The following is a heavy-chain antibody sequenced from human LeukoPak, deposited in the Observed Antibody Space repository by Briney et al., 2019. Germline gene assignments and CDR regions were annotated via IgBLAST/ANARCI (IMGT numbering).Heavy chain of an antibody. J-gene: IGHJ3*02. CDR3: AREIHYDSSGQRSLHAFDI. Sequence: SETLSLTCAVSGGSFSGYYWNWIRQPPGKGLEWIGEIDHSGSTSYNPSLKSRVTTSVDTSKNQFSLKLSSVTAADTALYYCAREIHYDSSGQRSLHAFDIWGQGTMVTVSS. V-gene: IGHV4-34*01. CDR1: GGSFSGYY. D-gene: IGHD3-22*01. CDR2: IDHSGST.